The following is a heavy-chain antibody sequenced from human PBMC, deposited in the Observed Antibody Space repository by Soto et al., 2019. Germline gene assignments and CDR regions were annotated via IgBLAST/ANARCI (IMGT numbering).Heavy chain of an antibody. CDR2: IYYTGST. D-gene: IGHD3-16*02. V-gene: IGHV4-61*01. CDR3: AREAGYDYVRGSYPLYYFDY. CDR1: SGSVSSGSDY. J-gene: IGHJ4*02. Sequence: QVQLQESGPGLVKPSETLSLTCTVSSGSVSSGSDYWSWIRQPPGKGLEWIGYIYYTGSTNYNPSLKRRVAISVETSKNQLSLKLSSVPAADTAVYYCAREAGYDYVRGSYPLYYFDYWGQGTLVTVSS.